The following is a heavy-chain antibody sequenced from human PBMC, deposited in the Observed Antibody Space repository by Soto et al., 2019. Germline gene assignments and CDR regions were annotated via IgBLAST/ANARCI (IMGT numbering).Heavy chain of an antibody. D-gene: IGHD5-18*01. CDR1: GDSISSSSNY. CDR2: IYYSGST. V-gene: IGHV4-61*01. Sequence: PSETLSLTCTVSGDSISSSSNYWSWIRQPPGKGLEWIGYIYYSGSTNYNPSLKSRVTISVDTSKNQFSLKLSSVTAADTAVYYCARGRIQLWYQFDYWGQGTLVTVSS. J-gene: IGHJ4*02. CDR3: ARGRIQLWYQFDY.